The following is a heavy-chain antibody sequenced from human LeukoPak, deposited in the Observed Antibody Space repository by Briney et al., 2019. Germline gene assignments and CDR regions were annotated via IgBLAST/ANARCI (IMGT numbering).Heavy chain of an antibody. V-gene: IGHV4-30-4*01. CDR3: ARGRDYYDSSGYQGEFDY. Sequence: SQTLSLTCTVSGGSISSGGYYWGLIRQPPRKGLEWIWYIYYSGSTYYNPSLKSRVTMSVDTSKNQFSLKLSSVTAADTGVYYCARGRDYYDSSGYQGEFDYWGQGTLVSVSS. J-gene: IGHJ4*02. CDR2: IYYSGST. CDR1: GGSISSGGYY. D-gene: IGHD3-22*01.